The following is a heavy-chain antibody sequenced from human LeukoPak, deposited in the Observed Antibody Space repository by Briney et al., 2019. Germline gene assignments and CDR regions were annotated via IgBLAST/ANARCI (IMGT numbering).Heavy chain of an antibody. CDR3: ASYGDYVDAFDI. CDR1: GFTFSSYW. Sequence: GGSLRLSCAASGFTFSSYWMSWVRQAPGKGLEWVANIKQDGSEKYYVDSVKGRFAISRDNAKNSLYLQMNSLRAEDTAVYYCASYGDYVDAFDIWGQGTMVTVSS. V-gene: IGHV3-7*01. D-gene: IGHD4-17*01. J-gene: IGHJ3*02. CDR2: IKQDGSEK.